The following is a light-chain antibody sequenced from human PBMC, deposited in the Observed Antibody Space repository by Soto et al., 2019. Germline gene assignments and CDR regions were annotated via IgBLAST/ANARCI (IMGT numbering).Light chain of an antibody. Sequence: DIQLTQSPSFLSASVGDRVTITCRTSQDISSYLAWYQQKPGKAPQLLISAASTLQSGVPARFSGSGSGTEFTLTISSLQPEHFATYYCQQLKSYPLSFGGGTKVEI. CDR1: QDISSY. J-gene: IGKJ4*01. V-gene: IGKV1-9*01. CDR2: AAS. CDR3: QQLKSYPLS.